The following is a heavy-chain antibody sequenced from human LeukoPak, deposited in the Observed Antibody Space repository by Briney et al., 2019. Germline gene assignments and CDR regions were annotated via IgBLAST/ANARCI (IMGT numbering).Heavy chain of an antibody. Sequence: PSETLSLTCTVSGGSISSSSYYWGWIRQPPGKGLEWIGSIYFDGSTYYNLSLKSRVTISVDTSKNQFSLKLSSVTAADTAVYYCAREPYYYDSSGNPNWGQGTLVTVSS. CDR1: GGSISSSSYY. D-gene: IGHD3-22*01. V-gene: IGHV4-39*07. CDR2: IYFDGST. J-gene: IGHJ4*02. CDR3: AREPYYYDSSGNPN.